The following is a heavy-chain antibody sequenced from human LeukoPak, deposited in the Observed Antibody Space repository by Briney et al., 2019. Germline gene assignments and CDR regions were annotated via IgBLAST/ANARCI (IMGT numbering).Heavy chain of an antibody. CDR2: ISYSGST. D-gene: IGHD5-18*01. CDR3: ARDRYNYGF. Sequence: PSETLSLTCTVSGGFISTYYWSWIRQPPGKGLEWIGFISYSGSTYHNPSLKSRVTMSVDTSKNQFSLNLRSVTAADTAVYYCARDRYNYGFWGQGILVTVSS. V-gene: IGHV4-59*01. CDR1: GGFISTYY. J-gene: IGHJ4*02.